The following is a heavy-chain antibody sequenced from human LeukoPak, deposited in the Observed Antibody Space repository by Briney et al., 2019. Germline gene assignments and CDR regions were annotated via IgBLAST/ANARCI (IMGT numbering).Heavy chain of an antibody. CDR3: ATLKPYGDYVYGMDV. CDR1: GYTLTELS. J-gene: IGHJ6*02. CDR2: FDPEDGET. D-gene: IGHD4-17*01. V-gene: IGHV1-24*01. Sequence: ASVKVSCKVSGYTLTELSMHWVRQAPGKGLEWMGGFDPEDGETIYAQKFQGRATMTEDTSTDTAYMELSSLRSEDTAVYYCATLKPYGDYVYGMDVWGQGTTVTVSS.